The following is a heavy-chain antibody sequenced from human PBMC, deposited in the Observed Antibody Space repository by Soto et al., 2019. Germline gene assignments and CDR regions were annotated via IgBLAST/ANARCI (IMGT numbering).Heavy chain of an antibody. CDR2: INSDGSST. CDR1: GFTFSSYW. CDR3: ARDLERGIGY. Sequence: GGSLRLSCAASGFTFSSYWMHWVRQAPGKGLVRVSRINSDGSSTSYADSVKGRFTISRDNAKNTLYLQMNSLRAEDTAVYYCARDLERGIGYWGQGTLVTVSS. J-gene: IGHJ4*02. D-gene: IGHD1-1*01. V-gene: IGHV3-74*01.